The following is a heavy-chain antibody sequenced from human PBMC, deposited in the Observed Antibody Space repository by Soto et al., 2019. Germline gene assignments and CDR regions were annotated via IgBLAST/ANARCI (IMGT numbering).Heavy chain of an antibody. Sequence: EVQLVESGGGLVQPGESLRLSCATSGFTFSDFWMNWVRQAPGKGLEWVANINKDGSGKYYVDAVKGRFIISRDNARSSLFLQMNSLRAEDTAVYYCTRVSLRVDPDYWGQGALVTVSS. CDR2: INKDGSGK. V-gene: IGHV3-7*05. D-gene: IGHD3-10*01. CDR3: TRVSLRVDPDY. J-gene: IGHJ4*02. CDR1: GFTFSDFW.